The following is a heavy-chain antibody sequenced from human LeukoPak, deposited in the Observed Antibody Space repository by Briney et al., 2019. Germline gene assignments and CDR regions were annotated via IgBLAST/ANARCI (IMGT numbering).Heavy chain of an antibody. V-gene: IGHV3-7*01. CDR2: VNREGSDK. CDR3: ARDGVPGGRDV. CDR1: GFAFCSHW. D-gene: IGHD3-16*01. J-gene: IGHJ6*02. Sequence: GGSLRLSCAPCGFAFCSHWVNWVRRAPGKGREWVANVNREGSDKNYVDSVKGRFTISRDNAKNSLYLQMNSLRVEDTAVYYCARDGVPGGRDVWGQGTTVTVS.